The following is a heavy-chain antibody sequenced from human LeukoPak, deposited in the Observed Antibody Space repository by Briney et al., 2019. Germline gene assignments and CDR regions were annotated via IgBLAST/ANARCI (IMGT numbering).Heavy chain of an antibody. CDR2: ISSSSTTI. V-gene: IGHV3-48*02. J-gene: IGHJ4*02. D-gene: IGHD3-9*01. CDR3: QRTAYDILTGVTWHLFDY. CDR1: GFTFSSNS. Sequence: GSSLRLSCAASGFTFSSNSMNWVRQAPGKELDWVSYISSSSTTIYYADSVKGRFTISRDNAKNSLYLQMNSLRDEDTAVFYKQRTAYDILTGVTWHLFDYWGQGTLVTVSS.